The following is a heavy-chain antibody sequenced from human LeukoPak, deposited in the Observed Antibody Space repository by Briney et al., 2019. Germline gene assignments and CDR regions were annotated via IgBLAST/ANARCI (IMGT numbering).Heavy chain of an antibody. D-gene: IGHD2-8*01. CDR3: AKNGQSGFSFDP. V-gene: IGHV4-39*07. J-gene: IGHJ5*02. Sequence: SETLSLTCTVSGGSISSTSYYWGWIRQPPGKGLEWIASIYYSGSTYDNPSLKSRVTISVDTSKNQFSLKMSSVTAADTAIYYCAKNGQSGFSFDPWGQGTLVTVSS. CDR1: GGSISSTSYY. CDR2: IYYSGST.